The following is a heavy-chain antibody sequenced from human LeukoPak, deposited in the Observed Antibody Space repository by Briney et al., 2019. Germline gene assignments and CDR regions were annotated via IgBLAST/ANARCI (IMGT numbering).Heavy chain of an antibody. CDR3: ARGHGEDRRTTMVRGVYPLLDY. CDR2: IYYSGST. Sequence: PSQTLSLTCTVSGGSISSGDYYWSWIRQPPGKGLEWIGYIYYSGSTYYNPSLKSRVTISVDTSKNQFSLKLSSVTAADTVVYYCARGHGEDRRTTMVRGVYPLLDYWGQGTLVTVSS. CDR1: GGSISSGDYY. D-gene: IGHD3-10*01. V-gene: IGHV4-30-4*01. J-gene: IGHJ4*02.